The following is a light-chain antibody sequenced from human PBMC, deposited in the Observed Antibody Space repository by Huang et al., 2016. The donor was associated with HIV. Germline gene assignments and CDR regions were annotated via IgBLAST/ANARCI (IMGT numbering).Light chain of an antibody. V-gene: IGKV3-15*01. CDR2: GAS. CDR1: RSLDSN. Sequence: DIEMTQSPATLSVSPGERATLSCRASRSLDSNVAWYQQKPGQTPRLLIYGASTRATGIPARCSGSGSGTEFTLSISSLQSEDFAVYYCQQYYSRPTFGQGTRLDIK. CDR3: QQYYSRPT. J-gene: IGKJ5*01.